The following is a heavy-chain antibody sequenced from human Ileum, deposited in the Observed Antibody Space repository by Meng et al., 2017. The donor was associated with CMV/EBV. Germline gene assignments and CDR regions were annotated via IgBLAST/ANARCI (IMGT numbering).Heavy chain of an antibody. J-gene: IGHJ4*02. CDR3: FRGPFHF. CDR2: IRSKTNSYAT. Sequence: GESLKISCAASGFTFSGSPMHWVRQASGKGLEWVGHIRSKTNSYATAYAESVKGRFTISRDDSKNTAYLQMNSLKTEDTAVYYCFRGPFHFWGQGTLVTVSS. CDR1: GFTFSGSP. V-gene: IGHV3-73*01.